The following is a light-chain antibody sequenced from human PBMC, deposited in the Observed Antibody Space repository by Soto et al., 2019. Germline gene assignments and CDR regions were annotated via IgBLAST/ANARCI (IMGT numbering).Light chain of an antibody. CDR1: SSDFGGYNY. CDR2: EVD. J-gene: IGLJ3*02. CDR3: GSYGGSNNLRV. V-gene: IGLV2-8*01. Sequence: QSALTQPPSASGSPGQSVTIPCTATSSDFGGYNYVSWYQQHPGKAPKLLIYEVDKRPSGVPDRFSGSKSGDTASLTVSGLQAEDEAEYYCGSYGGSNNLRVFGGGTKVTVL.